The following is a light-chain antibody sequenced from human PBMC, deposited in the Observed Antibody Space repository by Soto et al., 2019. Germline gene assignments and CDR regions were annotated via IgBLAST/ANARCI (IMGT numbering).Light chain of an antibody. CDR2: ENN. J-gene: IGLJ2*01. Sequence: QSVLTQPPSVSAAPGQKVTISCSGSSSNIGKNYVSWYQQLPGAAPKLLIYENNKRPSGIPDRFSGSKSGTSATLGITGLQTGDEADYYCGTWDSSLSAVAFGGGTKVTVL. CDR3: GTWDSSLSAVA. CDR1: SSNIGKNY. V-gene: IGLV1-51*01.